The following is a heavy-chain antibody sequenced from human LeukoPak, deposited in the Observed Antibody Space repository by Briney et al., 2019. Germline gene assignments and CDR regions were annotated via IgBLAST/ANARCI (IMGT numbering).Heavy chain of an antibody. D-gene: IGHD3-22*01. V-gene: IGHV4-39*01. CDR3: ARASSGYYWGFDY. Sequence: SETLSLTCTVSGGSISSSSYYWGWIRQPPGKGLEWIGSIYYSGSTYYNPSLKSRVTISGDTSKNQFSLKLSSVTAADTAVYYCARASSGYYWGFDYWGQGALVTVSS. CDR2: IYYSGST. CDR1: GGSISSSSYY. J-gene: IGHJ4*02.